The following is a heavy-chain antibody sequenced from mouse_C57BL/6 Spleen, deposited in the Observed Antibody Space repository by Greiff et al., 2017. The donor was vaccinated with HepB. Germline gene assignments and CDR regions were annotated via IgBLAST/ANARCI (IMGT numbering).Heavy chain of an antibody. Sequence: EVKLQQSGPELVKPGASVKISCKASGYSFTGYYMNWVKQSPEKSLEWIGEINPSTGGTTYNQKFKAKATLTVDKSSSTAYMQLKSLTSEDSAVYYCARLDGYDYDGGRVMDYWGQGTSVTVSS. CDR1: GYSFTGYY. V-gene: IGHV1-42*01. D-gene: IGHD2-4*01. CDR3: ARLDGYDYDGGRVMDY. CDR2: INPSTGGT. J-gene: IGHJ4*01.